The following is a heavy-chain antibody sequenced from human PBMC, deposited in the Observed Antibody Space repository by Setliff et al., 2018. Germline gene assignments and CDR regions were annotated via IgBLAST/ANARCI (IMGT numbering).Heavy chain of an antibody. Sequence: NPSETLSLTCAVSGYSISSGYYWGWIRQPPGKGLEWIGIIYYSGSTYYNPSLKSRVTISVDTSKNQFSLKLSSVTAADTAVYYCARQQQLVIGSTAYYYYGMDVWGQGTTVTVSS. D-gene: IGHD6-13*01. CDR1: GYSISSGYY. CDR2: IYYSGST. V-gene: IGHV4-38-2*01. J-gene: IGHJ6*02. CDR3: ARQQQLVIGSTAYYYYGMDV.